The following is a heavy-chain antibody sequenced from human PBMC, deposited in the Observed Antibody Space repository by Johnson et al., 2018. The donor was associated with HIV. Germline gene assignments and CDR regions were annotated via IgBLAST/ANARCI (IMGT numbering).Heavy chain of an antibody. CDR1: GFTFSDYY. Sequence: EQLVESGGGVVRPGGSLRLSCAASGFTFSDYYMSWIRQAPGKGLEWVSYISSSGSTIYYADSVKGRFTISRDNSKNTLYLQMNSLRAEDTAVYYCASGVVTLSFDIWGQGTMVTVSS. CDR3: ASGVVTLSFDI. V-gene: IGHV3-11*04. D-gene: IGHD3-3*01. J-gene: IGHJ3*02. CDR2: ISSSGSTI.